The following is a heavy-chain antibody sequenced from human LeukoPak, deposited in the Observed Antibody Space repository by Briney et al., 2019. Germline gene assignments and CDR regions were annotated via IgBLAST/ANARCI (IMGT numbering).Heavy chain of an antibody. D-gene: IGHD3-10*01. Sequence: SQTLSLTCTVSGGSISSGDYYWSWIRQPPGKGLEWIGYIYYSGSTYYNPSLKSRVTISVDTSKNQFSLKLSSVTAADTAVYYCANYGSGSYRFDPWGQGTLVTVSS. CDR3: ANYGSGSYRFDP. V-gene: IGHV4-30-4*01. CDR2: IYYSGST. CDR1: GGSISSGDYY. J-gene: IGHJ5*02.